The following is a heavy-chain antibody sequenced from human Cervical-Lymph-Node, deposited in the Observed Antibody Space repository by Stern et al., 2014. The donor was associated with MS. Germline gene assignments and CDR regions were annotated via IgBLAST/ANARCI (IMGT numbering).Heavy chain of an antibody. CDR2: IWYDGSNP. CDR1: GFSFSRYA. J-gene: IGHJ4*02. Sequence: MQLGESGGGVVQPGRSLRLSCAASGFSFSRYAMHWVRQAPGKGLEWVALIWYDGSNPYYADSVTGRFTISRDNFKNTLYLQMNSLRAEDTAVYYCASAYSSSHYYFDYWGQGTLVTVSS. D-gene: IGHD6-13*01. CDR3: ASAYSSSHYYFDY. V-gene: IGHV3-33*01.